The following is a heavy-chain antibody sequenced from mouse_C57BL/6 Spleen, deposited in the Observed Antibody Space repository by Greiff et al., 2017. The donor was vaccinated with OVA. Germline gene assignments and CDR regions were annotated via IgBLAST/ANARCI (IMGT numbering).Heavy chain of an antibody. J-gene: IGHJ4*01. V-gene: IGHV5-17*01. CDR3: ARGSYVAAMDY. CDR1: GFTFSDYG. CDR2: ISSGSSTI. Sequence: EVKLVESGGGLVKPGGSLKLSCAASGFTFSDYGMHWVRQAPEKGLEWVAYISSGSSTIYYADTVKGRFTISRDNAKNTLFLQMTSLRSEDTAMYYCARGSYVAAMDYWGQGTSVTVSS. D-gene: IGHD6-1*01.